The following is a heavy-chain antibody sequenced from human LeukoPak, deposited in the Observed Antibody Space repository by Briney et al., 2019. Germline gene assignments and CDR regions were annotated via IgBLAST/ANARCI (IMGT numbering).Heavy chain of an antibody. D-gene: IGHD3-22*01. J-gene: IGHJ4*02. CDR2: IYYSGST. CDR1: GGSISSYY. V-gene: IGHV4-59*01. CDR3: ARADSSGYLFAFDY. Sequence: SETLSLTCTVSGGSISSYYWSWIRQPPGKGLEWIGYIYYSGSTNYNPSLKSRVTISVDTSKNQFSLKLSSVTAADTAVYYSARADSSGYLFAFDYWGQGTLVTASS.